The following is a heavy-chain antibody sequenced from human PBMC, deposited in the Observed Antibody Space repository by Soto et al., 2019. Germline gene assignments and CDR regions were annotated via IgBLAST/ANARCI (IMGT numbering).Heavy chain of an antibody. CDR2: VYHSGSS. Sequence: SETLSLTCAVSGGSISTSNWWSWVRQPPGKGLEWIGEVYHSGSSNYNPSLKSRVIISVDKSKNQFSLNLNSVTAADTAVYYCARPSGDLPSGRGAFDIWGQGTMVTVSS. D-gene: IGHD3-10*01. V-gene: IGHV4-4*02. CDR3: ARPSGDLPSGRGAFDI. J-gene: IGHJ3*02. CDR1: GGSISTSNW.